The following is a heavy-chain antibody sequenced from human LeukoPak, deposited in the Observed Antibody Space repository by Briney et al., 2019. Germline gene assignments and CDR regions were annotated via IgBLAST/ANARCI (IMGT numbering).Heavy chain of an antibody. CDR1: GGSISRYY. Sequence: SETLSLTCTVSGGSISRYYWSWIRQPPGTGLEWIAYIFYSASTNYNPSLKSRATITVDTSRTQFSLKLRSVTAADMAVYYCARGRASGGYPHFDSWGQGIQVTVSS. J-gene: IGHJ4*02. D-gene: IGHD6-19*01. CDR2: IFYSAST. CDR3: ARGRASGGYPHFDS. V-gene: IGHV4-59*01.